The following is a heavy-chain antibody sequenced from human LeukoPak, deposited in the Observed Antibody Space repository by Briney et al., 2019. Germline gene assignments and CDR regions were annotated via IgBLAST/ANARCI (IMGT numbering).Heavy chain of an antibody. CDR3: ARLVGRYDFWSGYYTSEYFQH. J-gene: IGHJ1*01. V-gene: IGHV4-39*01. D-gene: IGHD3-3*01. CDR1: GGSISSSSYY. Sequence: SETLSLTCTVSGGSISSSSYYWGWIRQPPGKGLEWIGSIYYSGSTYYNPSLKSRVTISVDTSKNQFSLKLSSVTAADTAVYYCARLVGRYDFWSGYYTSEYFQHWGQGTLVTVSS. CDR2: IYYSGST.